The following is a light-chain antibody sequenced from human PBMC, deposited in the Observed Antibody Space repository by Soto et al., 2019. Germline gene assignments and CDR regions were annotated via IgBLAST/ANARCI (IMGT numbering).Light chain of an antibody. CDR3: QQVKTYPWT. CDR2: GAS. CDR1: QGISTW. J-gene: IGKJ1*01. Sequence: DIQMTQSPSSVSASVGDRVTITGRASQGISTWVAWYQQKPGKAPKLLISGASSLQSGVPSRFSGSGSGTEFTLTISSLQPDDFATYYCQQVKTYPWTFGPGTKVDIK. V-gene: IGKV1-12*01.